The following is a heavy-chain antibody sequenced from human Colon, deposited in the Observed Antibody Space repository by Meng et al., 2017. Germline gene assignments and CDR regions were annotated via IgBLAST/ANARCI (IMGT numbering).Heavy chain of an antibody. Sequence: VEVVESGGGLVQPGGSLRLSCAASGFTFSSYWMHWVRQTPGEGLVWVSRISSDGSSTSYADSVRGRFTISRDNAKNTLYLQMNSLRAEDTAVYYCTRGYLDIGDYWGHGSLVTVSS. CDR3: TRGYLDIGDY. J-gene: IGHJ4*01. CDR1: GFTFSSYW. D-gene: IGHD2-15*01. CDR2: ISSDGSST. V-gene: IGHV3-74*01.